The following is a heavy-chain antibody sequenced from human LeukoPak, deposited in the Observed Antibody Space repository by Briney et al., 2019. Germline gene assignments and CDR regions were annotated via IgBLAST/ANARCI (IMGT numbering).Heavy chain of an antibody. CDR2: IRYDGSNK. Sequence: GGSLRLSCVASGLTFSSHGMHWVRQAPGKGLEWVAFIRYDGSNKYYADSVKGRFTISRDNSKNTLYLQMNSLRAEDTAVYYCAKDRGPTMIDAFDIWGQGTMVTVSS. CDR1: GLTFSSHG. D-gene: IGHD3-22*01. J-gene: IGHJ3*02. CDR3: AKDRGPTMIDAFDI. V-gene: IGHV3-30*02.